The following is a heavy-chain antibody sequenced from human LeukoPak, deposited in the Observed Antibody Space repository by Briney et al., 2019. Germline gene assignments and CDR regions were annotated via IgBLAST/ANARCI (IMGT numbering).Heavy chain of an antibody. CDR1: GYTFTSYG. CDR2: TSAYNGNT. J-gene: IGHJ4*02. Sequence: ASVKVSCKASGYTFTSYGISGVRQAPGQGLEWMGWTSAYNGNTNYAQKLQGRVTMTTDTSTSTAYMELRSLRSDDTAVYYCAKHGGYNWNSPSDYWGQGTLVIVSS. D-gene: IGHD1-20*01. V-gene: IGHV1-18*01. CDR3: AKHGGYNWNSPSDY.